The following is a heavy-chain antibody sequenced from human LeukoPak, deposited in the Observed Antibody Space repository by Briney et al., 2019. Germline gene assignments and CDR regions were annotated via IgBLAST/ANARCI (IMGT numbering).Heavy chain of an antibody. J-gene: IGHJ5*02. CDR2: INHSGST. Sequence: PSETLSLTCAVYGGSFSSYYWSWIRQPPGKGLEWIGEINHSGSTNYNPFLTSRVTIAVDTSKNQFSLMLSSVTAADTAVCYCAIRSYEGGYCRGGRCYSNSWFDHWGQGTLVTVSS. D-gene: IGHD2-15*01. V-gene: IGHV4-34*01. CDR3: AIRSYEGGYCRGGRCYSNSWFDH. CDR1: GGSFSSYY.